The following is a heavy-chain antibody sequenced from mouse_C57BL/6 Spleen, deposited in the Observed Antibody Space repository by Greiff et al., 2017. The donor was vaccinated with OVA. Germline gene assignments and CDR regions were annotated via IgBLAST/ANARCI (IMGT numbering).Heavy chain of an antibody. D-gene: IGHD2-5*01. J-gene: IGHJ2*01. CDR1: GYTFTDYN. Sequence: VQLQQSGPELVKPGASVKMSCKASGYTFTDYNMHWVKQSHGKSLEWIGYINPNNGGTSYNQKFKGKATLTVNKSSSTAYMELRSLTSEDSAVYYCAREVAYYSNYPAYWGQGTTLTVSS. CDR2: INPNNGGT. V-gene: IGHV1-22*01. CDR3: AREVAYYSNYPAY.